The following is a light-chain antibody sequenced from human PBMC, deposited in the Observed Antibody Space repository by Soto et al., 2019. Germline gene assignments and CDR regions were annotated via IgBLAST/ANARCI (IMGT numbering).Light chain of an antibody. CDR1: QDISNY. V-gene: IGKV1-33*01. CDR2: DAS. J-gene: IGKJ5*01. Sequence: DIQMTQSPSSLSASAGDRVTVTCQASQDISNYLNCYQQKPGKAPKLLIYDASTLETGVPSGFSGSGSGTPFTFTISSLQPEDFATYHCQQYDNLPPFGQGTRLETK. CDR3: QQYDNLPP.